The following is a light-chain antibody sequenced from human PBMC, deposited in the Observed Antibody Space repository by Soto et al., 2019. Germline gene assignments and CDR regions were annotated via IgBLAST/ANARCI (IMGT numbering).Light chain of an antibody. CDR1: QSVGSN. J-gene: IGKJ4*02. Sequence: EILMTQSPATLSVSPGERVILSCRVSQSVGSNLAWYQQKPGQAPRLLIRGASTRATGVPARFSGSGSGTEFTLTHRGLQSKDSAVYYCQQYRTSITFGRETTLEIK. CDR2: GAS. CDR3: QQYRTSIT. V-gene: IGKV3-15*01.